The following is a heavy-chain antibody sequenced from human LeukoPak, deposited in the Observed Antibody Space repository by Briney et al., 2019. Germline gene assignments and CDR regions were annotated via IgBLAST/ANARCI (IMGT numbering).Heavy chain of an antibody. D-gene: IGHD3-10*01. CDR3: AKELVFRGSGSYYYYYGMDV. CDR1: GFTFNDYY. CDR2: ISSSGSSI. Sequence: KTGGSLRLSCAASGFTFNDYYMSWIRQAAGKGLEWISYISSSGSSIYYADSVKGRFTISRDNAKNSLYLQMNSLRAEDTAVYYCAKELVFRGSGSYYYYYGMDVWGQGTTVTVSS. V-gene: IGHV3-11*01. J-gene: IGHJ6*02.